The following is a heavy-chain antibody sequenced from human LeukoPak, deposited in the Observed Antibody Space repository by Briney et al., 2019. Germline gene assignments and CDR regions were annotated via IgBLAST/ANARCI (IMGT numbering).Heavy chain of an antibody. Sequence: GRSLRLSCAASGFTFSSYGMHWVRQAPGKGLEWVAVIWYDGSNKYYADSVKGRFTISRDNSKNTLYLQMNSLRAEDTAVYYCARVSNYGSGSYFIDYYYYYMDVWGKGTTVTVSS. CDR3: ARVSNYGSGSYFIDYYYYYMDV. D-gene: IGHD3-10*01. CDR2: IWYDGSNK. J-gene: IGHJ6*03. CDR1: GFTFSSYG. V-gene: IGHV3-33*01.